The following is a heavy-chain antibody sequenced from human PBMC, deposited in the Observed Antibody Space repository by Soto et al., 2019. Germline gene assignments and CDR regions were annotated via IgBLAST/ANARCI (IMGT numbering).Heavy chain of an antibody. J-gene: IGHJ1*01. CDR3: ARRGAGTQPFQH. CDR2: IYYSGTT. V-gene: IGHV4-39*01. Sequence: QLQLQESGPGLVKPSETLSLTCTVSGGSISSRLDYWDWIRQLPGKGLEWIGSIYYSGTTYYIPSLKRRXXIXIXXSRNPFSLKPSPVTAADTALYYCARRGAGTQPFQHWGQGTLVTVSS. D-gene: IGHD3-10*01. CDR1: GGSISSRLDY.